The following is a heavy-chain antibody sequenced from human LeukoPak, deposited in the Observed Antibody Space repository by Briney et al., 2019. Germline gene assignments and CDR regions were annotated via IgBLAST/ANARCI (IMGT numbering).Heavy chain of an antibody. Sequence: SQTLSLTCTVSGGSISSGSYYWSWIRQPAGKGLEWIGRIYTSGSTNYNPSLKSRVTISVDTSKNQFSLKLSSVTAADTAVYYCAKDHIAGGLYFENWGLGTPVTVSS. J-gene: IGHJ4*02. V-gene: IGHV4-61*02. CDR2: IYTSGST. CDR1: GGSISSGSYY. D-gene: IGHD2-21*01. CDR3: AKDHIAGGLYFEN.